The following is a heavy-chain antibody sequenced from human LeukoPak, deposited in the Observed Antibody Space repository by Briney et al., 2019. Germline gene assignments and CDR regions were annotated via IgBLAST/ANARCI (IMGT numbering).Heavy chain of an antibody. V-gene: IGHV3-30-3*01. CDR2: ISYDGSNK. J-gene: IGHJ4*02. Sequence: GGSLRLSCAASGFTFSSYAMHWVRQAPGKGLEWVAVISYDGSNKYYADSVKGRFSISRDNSKNTLYLQMNSLRAEDTTVYYCARDRVGATDYFDYWGQGTLVTVSS. D-gene: IGHD1-26*01. CDR3: ARDRVGATDYFDY. CDR1: GFTFSSYA.